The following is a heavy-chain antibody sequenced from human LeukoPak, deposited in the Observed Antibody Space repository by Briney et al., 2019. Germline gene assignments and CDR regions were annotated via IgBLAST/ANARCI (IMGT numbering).Heavy chain of an antibody. CDR3: AKGYASLST. D-gene: IGHD2-2*01. CDR2: ISGSVGST. Sequence: GGSLRPSCAASGFTFTNFAMTWVRQAPGKGLEWVSAISGSVGSTYYADSVKGRFTISRDNSKNTLHLQMNSLRAEDTAVYYCAKGYASLSTWGQGTLVTVSS. J-gene: IGHJ4*02. V-gene: IGHV3-23*01. CDR1: GFTFTNFA.